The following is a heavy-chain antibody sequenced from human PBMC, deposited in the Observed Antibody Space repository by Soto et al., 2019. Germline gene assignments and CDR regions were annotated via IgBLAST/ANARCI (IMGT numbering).Heavy chain of an antibody. V-gene: IGHV1-18*04. J-gene: IGHJ4*02. CDR3: ARDLGGGIVVVPAAMSY. D-gene: IGHD2-2*01. Sequence: QVQLVQSGAEVKKPGASVKVSCQASGYTFTSYGISWVRQAPGQGLDWMGWISAYNGNTNYAQKLQVRVTMTTDTSTSTAYMELRSLRSDDTAVYYCARDLGGGIVVVPAAMSYWGQVTLVTVSS. CDR2: ISAYNGNT. CDR1: GYTFTSYG.